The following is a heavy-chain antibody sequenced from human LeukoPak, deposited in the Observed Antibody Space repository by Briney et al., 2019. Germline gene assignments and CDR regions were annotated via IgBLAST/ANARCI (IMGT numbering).Heavy chain of an antibody. Sequence: ASVKVSCKASGYTFTSYGISWVRQAPGQGLEWMGWISAYNGNTNYAQKLRGRVTMTTDTSTSTAYMELRSLRSDDTAVYYCARRFTYSSSWFWFDPWGQGTLVTVSS. J-gene: IGHJ5*02. CDR2: ISAYNGNT. V-gene: IGHV1-18*01. CDR1: GYTFTSYG. CDR3: ARRFTYSSSWFWFDP. D-gene: IGHD6-13*01.